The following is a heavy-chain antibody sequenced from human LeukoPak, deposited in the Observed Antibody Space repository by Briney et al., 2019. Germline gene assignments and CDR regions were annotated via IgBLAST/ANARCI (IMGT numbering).Heavy chain of an antibody. CDR3: ARVKEGAHYDILTGYWGFDY. J-gene: IGHJ4*02. CDR1: GGSISSSSYY. CDR2: IYHSGST. D-gene: IGHD3-9*01. Sequence: SETLSLTCTVSGGSISSSSYYWGWLRQPPGKGLEWIGSIYHSGSTYYNPSLKSRVTISVDTSKNQFSLKLSSVTAADTAVYYCARVKEGAHYDILTGYWGFDYWGQGTLVTVSS. V-gene: IGHV4-39*07.